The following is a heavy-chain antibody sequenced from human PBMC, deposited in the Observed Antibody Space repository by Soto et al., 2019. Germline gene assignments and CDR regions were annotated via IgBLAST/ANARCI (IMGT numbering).Heavy chain of an antibody. Sequence: QGQLVESGGGVVQPGRSLRLSCAASGFTFTSHAMHWVRQTPGKGLEWVAAISYDGSDKYNANSVKGRFTISRDNSKNTLYLQMNSLRAEDTAVYYCARDTGPNGYNYYYFGMDVWGQGTTVTVSS. CDR2: ISYDGSDK. CDR1: GFTFTSHA. D-gene: IGHD5-18*01. V-gene: IGHV3-30-3*01. CDR3: ARDTGPNGYNYYYFGMDV. J-gene: IGHJ6*02.